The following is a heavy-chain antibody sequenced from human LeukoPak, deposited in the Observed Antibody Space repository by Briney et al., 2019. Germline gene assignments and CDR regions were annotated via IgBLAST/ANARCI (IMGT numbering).Heavy chain of an antibody. CDR1: GYNFTTYW. D-gene: IGHD3-22*01. V-gene: IGHV5-51*01. CDR3: ARRAGSIGYYYLFD. Sequence: GESLKISCKGSGYNFTTYWIGWVRQMPGKGLEWMGIIYPGDSDTRYSPSFQGQVTISVGKSISTAYLQWSSLKASDTAMYYCARRAGSIGYYYLFDWGQGTLVTVSS. J-gene: IGHJ4*02. CDR2: IYPGDSDT.